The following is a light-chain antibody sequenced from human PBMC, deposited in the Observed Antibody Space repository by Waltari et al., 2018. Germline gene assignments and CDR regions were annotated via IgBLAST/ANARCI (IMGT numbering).Light chain of an antibody. CDR3: QQYYSTPYS. CDR2: HAS. J-gene: IGKJ2*01. CDR1: RHIGGS. Sequence: MTQSPDPLSMSAGESVTLSCRASRHIGGSLAWYQQKAGQAPRLLFYHASTRATGVADRFSAAGSGTDFTLTISSLQAEDVAVYYCQQYYSTPYSFGQGTKLEIK. V-gene: IGKV3-15*01.